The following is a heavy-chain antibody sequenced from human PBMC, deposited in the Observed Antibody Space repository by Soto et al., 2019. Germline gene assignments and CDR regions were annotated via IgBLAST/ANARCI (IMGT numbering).Heavy chain of an antibody. D-gene: IGHD5-12*01. Sequence: PSETLSLTCTVSGGSISNYYWSWIRQPPGKGLEWIGYIYYSGTTNYNPSLKSRVTISVDTSKNQFSLKLSSVTAADTAVYYCARRYDPGFAYWGQGTLVTVSS. CDR3: ARRYDPGFAY. V-gene: IGHV4-59*08. CDR1: GGSISNYY. J-gene: IGHJ4*02. CDR2: IYYSGTT.